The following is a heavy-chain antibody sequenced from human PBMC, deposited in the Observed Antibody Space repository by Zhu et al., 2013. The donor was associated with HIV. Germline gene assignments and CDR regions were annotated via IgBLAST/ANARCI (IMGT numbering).Heavy chain of an antibody. CDR3: GRDARIAAGGTVSYYGMDV. CDR1: GYTFLNYD. D-gene: IGHD6-13*01. Sequence: QVQLVQSGAEVKKPGASVKVSCKTSGYTFLNYDINWVRQATGQGLEWVGWMNPHSGNTGFAQKFHGRVTITRNTSVTTAFLELNNLRSEDTAVYYCGRDARIAAGGTVSYYGMDVWGQGTTVTVSS. CDR2: MNPHSGNT. V-gene: IGHV1-8*03. J-gene: IGHJ6*02.